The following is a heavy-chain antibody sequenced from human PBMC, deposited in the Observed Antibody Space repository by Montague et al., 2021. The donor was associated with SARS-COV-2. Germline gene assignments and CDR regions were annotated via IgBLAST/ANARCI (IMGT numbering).Heavy chain of an antibody. V-gene: IGHV3-74*01. J-gene: IGHJ5*02. CDR3: ARDIAVVTFDP. CDR1: GFTFSSYW. CDR2: INSDGRRT. D-gene: IGHD6-19*01. Sequence: SLGLSCAASGFTFSSYWMHWVRQAPGKGLVWVSRINSDGRRTSYADSVKGRFTISRDNAKNTVYLQMNSLRAEDTAVYYCARDIAVVTFDPWGQGTLVTVSS.